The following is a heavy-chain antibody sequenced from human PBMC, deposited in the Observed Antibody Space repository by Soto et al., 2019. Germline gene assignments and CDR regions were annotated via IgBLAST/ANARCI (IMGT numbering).Heavy chain of an antibody. J-gene: IGHJ4*02. CDR1: GFTFSSYA. CDR2: ISYDGSNK. D-gene: IGHD5-12*01. Sequence: QVQLVESGGGVVQPGRSLRLSCAASGFTFSSYALHWVRQAPGKGLEWVAVISYDGSNKYYADSVKGRFTISRDNSKNTLYLQMTSLRAEDTAVYYCAGGGRLRHFDYWGQGTLVTVSS. V-gene: IGHV3-30-3*01. CDR3: AGGGRLRHFDY.